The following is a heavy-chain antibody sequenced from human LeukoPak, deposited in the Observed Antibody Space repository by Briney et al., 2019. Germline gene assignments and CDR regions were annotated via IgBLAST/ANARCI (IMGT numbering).Heavy chain of an antibody. Sequence: GGSLRLSCAASGFTVSSNYMSWVRQAPGKGLEWVSVIYSGGDTYYADSVKGRFTISRDNSKNTLDLQMNRLRADDTAVYYCAKNRGSTGWSDYWGQGTLVTVSS. CDR1: GFTVSSNY. CDR3: AKNRGSTGWSDY. CDR2: IYSGGDT. D-gene: IGHD6-19*01. J-gene: IGHJ4*02. V-gene: IGHV3-53*01.